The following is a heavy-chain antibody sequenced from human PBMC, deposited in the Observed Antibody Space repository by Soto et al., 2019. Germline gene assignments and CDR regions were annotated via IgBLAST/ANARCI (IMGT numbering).Heavy chain of an antibody. D-gene: IGHD3-22*01. Sequence: QVQLVQSGAEVKKPGASVKVSCKASGYTFTSYDINWVRQATGQGLEWMGWMNPNSGNTGYAQKFQGRVTMTRNTSISTAYMEVRSLRSEDTAVYYCASSEYYYDSSGSYYVDYWGQGNLVTGSS. J-gene: IGHJ4*02. CDR3: ASSEYYYDSSGSYYVDY. V-gene: IGHV1-8*01. CDR1: GYTFTSYD. CDR2: MNPNSGNT.